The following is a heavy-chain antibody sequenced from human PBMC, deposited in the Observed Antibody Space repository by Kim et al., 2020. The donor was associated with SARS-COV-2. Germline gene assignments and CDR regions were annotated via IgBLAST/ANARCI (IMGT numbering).Heavy chain of an antibody. J-gene: IGHJ4*02. CDR2: INHSGST. Sequence: SETLSLTCAVYGGSFSGYYWSWIRQPPGKGLEWIGEINHSGSTNYNPSLKSRVTISVDTSKNQFSLKLSSVTAADTAVYYCARVIVRVAAAGTLDYWGQGTLVTVSS. CDR1: GGSFSGYY. D-gene: IGHD6-13*01. V-gene: IGHV4-34*01. CDR3: ARVIVRVAAAGTLDY.